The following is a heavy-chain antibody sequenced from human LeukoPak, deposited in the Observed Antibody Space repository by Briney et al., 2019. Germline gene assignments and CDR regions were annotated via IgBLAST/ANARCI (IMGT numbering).Heavy chain of an antibody. CDR3: AKEGVSGWYNWFDP. Sequence: GGSLRLSCAASGITFSSYEMNWVRQAPGKGLEWVSYISSSGSTIYYADSVKGRFTISRDNSKNTLYLQMNSLRAEATAVYYCAKEGVSGWYNWFDPWGQGTLVTVSS. D-gene: IGHD6-19*01. CDR2: ISSSGSTI. J-gene: IGHJ5*02. V-gene: IGHV3-48*03. CDR1: GITFSSYE.